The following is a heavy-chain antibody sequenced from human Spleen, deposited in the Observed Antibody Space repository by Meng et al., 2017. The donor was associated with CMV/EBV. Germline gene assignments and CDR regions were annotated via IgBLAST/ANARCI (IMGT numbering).Heavy chain of an antibody. CDR2: ISSSSSYI. CDR3: ARERLDHYYYYSMDV. CDR1: GFTFSSYS. V-gene: IGHV3-21*01. Sequence: GESLKISCAASGFTFSSYSMNWVRQAPGKGLEWVSSISSSSSYIYYADSVKGRFTISRDNAKNSLYLQMNSLRAEDTAVYYCARERLDHYYYYSMDVWGQGTTVTVS. J-gene: IGHJ6*02. D-gene: IGHD1-1*01.